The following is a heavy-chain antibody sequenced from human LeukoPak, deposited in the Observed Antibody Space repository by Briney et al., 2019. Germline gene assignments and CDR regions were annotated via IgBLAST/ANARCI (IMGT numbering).Heavy chain of an antibody. Sequence: GGSLRLSCAASGFTFSSYAMSWVRQAPGKGLEWVSGIRGSGGDTYYADSVKGRFTISRDNSKNTLYLQMNSLRAEDTAVYYCAKDTVTVYGDYNYWGQGTLVTVSS. J-gene: IGHJ4*02. CDR1: GFTFSSYA. CDR2: IRGSGGDT. V-gene: IGHV3-23*01. CDR3: AKDTVTVYGDYNY. D-gene: IGHD4-17*01.